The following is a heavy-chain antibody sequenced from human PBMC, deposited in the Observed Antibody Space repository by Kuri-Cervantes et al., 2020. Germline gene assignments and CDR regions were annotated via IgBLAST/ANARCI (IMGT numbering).Heavy chain of an antibody. J-gene: IGHJ4*02. Sequence: ASVKVSCKVSGYTLTELSMHWVRQAPGKGLEWMGGFDPEDGETIYAQKFQGRVTMTEDTPTDTAYMELSSLRSEDTAVYYCARTETTSRVGMTTVTTNDHWGQGTLVTVSS. CDR3: ARTETTSRVGMTTVTTNDH. V-gene: IGHV1-24*01. CDR2: FDPEDGET. CDR1: GYTLTELS. D-gene: IGHD4-11*01.